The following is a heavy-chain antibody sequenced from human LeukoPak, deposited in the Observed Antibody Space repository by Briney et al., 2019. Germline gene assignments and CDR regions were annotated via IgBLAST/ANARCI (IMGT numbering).Heavy chain of an antibody. CDR3: ARVATGPLNYYYYMDV. J-gene: IGHJ6*03. CDR2: IYTSGST. CDR1: GGSISSGSYY. Sequence: SQTLSLTCTVSGGSISSGSYYWSWIRQPAGKGLEWIGRIYTSGSTKYNPSLKSRVTISVDTSKNQFSLKLSSVTAADTAVYYCARVATGPLNYYYYMDVWGKGTTVTISS. V-gene: IGHV4-61*02. D-gene: IGHD1-1*01.